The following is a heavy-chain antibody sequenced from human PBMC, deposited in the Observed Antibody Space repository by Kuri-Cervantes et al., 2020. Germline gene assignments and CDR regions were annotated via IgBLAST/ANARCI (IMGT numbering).Heavy chain of an antibody. CDR2: INPSGGST. Sequence: ASVKVSCKASGYTFTSYYMHWVRQAPGQGLEWMGIINPSGGSTSYAQKFQGRVTMTRDTSTSTVYMELNSLRLEDTAVYYCARDPNTDMGIWGQGTLVTVSS. V-gene: IGHV1-46*01. D-gene: IGHD5-18*01. J-gene: IGHJ4*02. CDR1: GYTFTSYY. CDR3: ARDPNTDMGI.